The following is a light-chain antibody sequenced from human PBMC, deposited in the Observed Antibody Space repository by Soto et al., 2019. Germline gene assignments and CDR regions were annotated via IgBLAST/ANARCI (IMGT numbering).Light chain of an antibody. CDR1: SSDVGGYKY. Sequence: QSALTQPASVSGAPGQSIAISCTGTSSDVGGYKYVSWYQQHPGKAPKLMIYDVSNRPSGVSDRFSSSKSGNTASLTISGLQAEDEADYYCTSYTSRSTYVFGTGTKLTVL. CDR2: DVS. V-gene: IGLV2-14*01. CDR3: TSYTSRSTYV. J-gene: IGLJ1*01.